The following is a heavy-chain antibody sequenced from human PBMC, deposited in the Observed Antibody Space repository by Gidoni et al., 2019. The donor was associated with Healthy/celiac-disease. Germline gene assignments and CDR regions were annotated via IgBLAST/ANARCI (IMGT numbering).Heavy chain of an antibody. V-gene: IGHV4-59*01. CDR1: GGSISSYY. CDR3: ARGGSYEYYFDY. Sequence: QVQLQESGPRLVKPSETLSLTCPVSGGSISSYYWSWIRQPPGKGLEWIGYIHYSGSTNYNPSLKSRVTISVDTSKNQFSLKLSSVTAADTAVYYCARGGSYEYYFDYWGQGTLVTVSS. J-gene: IGHJ4*02. D-gene: IGHD1-26*01. CDR2: IHYSGST.